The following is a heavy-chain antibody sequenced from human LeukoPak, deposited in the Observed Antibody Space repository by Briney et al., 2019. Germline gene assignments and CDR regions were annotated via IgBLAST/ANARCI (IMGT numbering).Heavy chain of an antibody. Sequence: ASVKVSCKASGYTFTSYYMHWVRQAPGQGLEWMGIINPSGGSTSYAQKFQGRVTMTRDTSTSTVYMELSSLRSEDTAVYYCAREDSPSWSSGWDLYYWGQGTLVTVSS. CDR3: AREDSPSWSSGWDLYY. CDR2: INPSGGST. V-gene: IGHV1-46*01. CDR1: GYTFTSYY. D-gene: IGHD6-19*01. J-gene: IGHJ4*02.